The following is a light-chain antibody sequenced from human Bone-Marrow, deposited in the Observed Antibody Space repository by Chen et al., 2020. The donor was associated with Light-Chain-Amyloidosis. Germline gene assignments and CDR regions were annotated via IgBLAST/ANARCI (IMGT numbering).Light chain of an antibody. V-gene: IGLV2-23*02. CDR2: EVN. CDR1: SNNVGGFNL. J-gene: IGLJ2*01. Sequence: QSALTQPASVSGSPGQSITISCTRASNNVGGFNLVSWYQQHPGKAPRLMFDEVNKRPSGVSNRFSAFKSGNTASLTISALQAEDEADYYCCSYAGDSALVFGGGTKLTVL. CDR3: CSYAGDSALV.